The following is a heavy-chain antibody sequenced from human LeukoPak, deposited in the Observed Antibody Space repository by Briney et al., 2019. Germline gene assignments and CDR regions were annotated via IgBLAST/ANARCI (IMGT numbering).Heavy chain of an antibody. V-gene: IGHV4-39*01. CDR1: GGSISSSSYY. J-gene: IGHJ3*02. CDR3: ARRWQQLFSWGAFDI. CDR2: IYYSGST. Sequence: KSSETLSLTCTVSGGSISSSSYYWGWIRQPPGKGLEWIGSIYYSGSTYYNPSLKSRVTISVDTSKNQFSLKLSSVTAADTAVYYCARRWQQLFSWGAFDIWGQGTMVTVSS. D-gene: IGHD6-13*01.